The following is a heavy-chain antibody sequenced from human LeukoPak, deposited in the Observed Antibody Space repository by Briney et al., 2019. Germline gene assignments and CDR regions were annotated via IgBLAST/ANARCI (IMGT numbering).Heavy chain of an antibody. CDR2: IIPILCIT. J-gene: IGHJ4*02. CDR3: ASQAVVAATDDY. V-gene: IGHV1-69*02. Sequence: SVKVSCKASGGTFSSYPISWVRQAPGKGLEWMGRIIPILCITNYAQKFQGRVTITADKSTNTAHMELSSLRSEDTAVYYCASQAVVAATDDYWGQGTLVTVSS. CDR1: GGTFSSYP. D-gene: IGHD2-15*01.